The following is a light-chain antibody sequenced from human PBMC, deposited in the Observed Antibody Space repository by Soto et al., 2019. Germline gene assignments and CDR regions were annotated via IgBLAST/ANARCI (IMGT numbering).Light chain of an antibody. CDR1: QDIGNY. V-gene: IGKV1-9*01. J-gene: IGKJ5*01. CDR3: QQLNKYPVT. CDR2: DAS. Sequence: IQLTQSPSSLSASVGDRVTISCRASQDIGNYLAWYQQKPGGAPKLLIYDASTLQSGVPLRFGGSGSGTDFTLTISSLQPEDFATYYCQQLNKYPVTFGQGTRLEIK.